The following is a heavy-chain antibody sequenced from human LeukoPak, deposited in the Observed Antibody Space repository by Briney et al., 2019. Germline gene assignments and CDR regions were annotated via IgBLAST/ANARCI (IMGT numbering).Heavy chain of an antibody. CDR3: ARQTGTTAKEVNWFDP. D-gene: IGHD1-1*01. Sequence: GASVKVSCKASGYAFTGYYIHWVRQAPGQGHEWMGWINPSSGDTNYAQNFQGRVTMTRDTSITTAYMELSRLTCDDTAVYSCARQTGTTAKEVNWFDPWGQGTLVTVSS. CDR1: GYAFTGYY. J-gene: IGHJ5*02. V-gene: IGHV1-2*02. CDR2: INPSSGDT.